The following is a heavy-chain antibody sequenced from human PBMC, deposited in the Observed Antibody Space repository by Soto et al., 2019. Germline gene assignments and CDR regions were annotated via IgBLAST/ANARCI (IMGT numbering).Heavy chain of an antibody. CDR3: AKVLPFYDFGRGYLFPPNGFDP. J-gene: IGHJ5*02. Sequence: GGSLRLSCAASGFTFSSYAMSWVRQAPGKGLEWVSAISGSGGSTYYADSVKGRFTISRDNSKNTLYLQMNSLRAEDTAVYNWAKVLPFYDFGRGYLFPPNGFDPGGQGTLVPVSS. CDR1: GFTFSSYA. D-gene: IGHD3-3*01. V-gene: IGHV3-23*01. CDR2: ISGSGGST.